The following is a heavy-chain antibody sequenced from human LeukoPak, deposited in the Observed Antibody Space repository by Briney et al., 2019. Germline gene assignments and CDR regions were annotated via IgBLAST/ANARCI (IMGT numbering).Heavy chain of an antibody. CDR3: AIEFRPTGRKTYYYGSGSYPPWFDP. Sequence: PSRTLTLTCTVSGGSISSGSYYWGWIRQPPGKWLEWIGSSYYSGSTYYNPSLKSRVTISVDTSKNQFSLKLSSVTTADTAVYYCAIEFRPTGRKTYYYGSGSYPPWFDPWGQGTLVTVSS. CDR1: GGSISSGSYY. D-gene: IGHD3-10*01. V-gene: IGHV4-39*01. J-gene: IGHJ5*02. CDR2: SYYSGST.